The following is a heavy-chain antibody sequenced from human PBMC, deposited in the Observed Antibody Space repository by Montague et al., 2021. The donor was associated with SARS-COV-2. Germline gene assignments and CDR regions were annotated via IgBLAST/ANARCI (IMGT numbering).Heavy chain of an antibody. D-gene: IGHD2-15*01. V-gene: IGHV4-39*01. J-gene: IGHJ5*02. CDR2: IYYSGST. CDR3: ARQEAFVVVVADAWGWFDP. CDR1: GGSISSSSYY. Sequence: SETLSLTCTVSGGSISSSSYYWGWIRQPPGKGLEWIGSIYYSGSTYYNPSLKTRVIISVDTSKNQFSLKLSSVTAADTAVYYCARQEAFVVVVADAWGWFDPWGQGTLVTVSS.